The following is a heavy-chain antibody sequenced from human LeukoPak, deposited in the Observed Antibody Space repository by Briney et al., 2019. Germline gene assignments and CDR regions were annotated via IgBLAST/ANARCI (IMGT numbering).Heavy chain of an antibody. J-gene: IGHJ4*02. CDR3: ARDQRDYGGNCFDY. D-gene: IGHD4-23*01. V-gene: IGHV4-38-2*02. CDR2: IYHSGST. Sequence: SETLSLTCTVYGGSISSYYWGWIRQPPGKGLEWIGSIYHSGSTYYHPSLKSRVTISVDTSKNQFSLKLSSVTAADTAVYYCARDQRDYGGNCFDYWRQGTLVTVSS. CDR1: GGSISSYY.